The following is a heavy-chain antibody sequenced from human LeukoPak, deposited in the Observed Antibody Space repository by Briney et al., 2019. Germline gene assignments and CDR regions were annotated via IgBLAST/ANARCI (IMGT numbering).Heavy chain of an antibody. J-gene: IGHJ6*03. V-gene: IGHV3-30*02. CDR1: GFTFSSYG. D-gene: IGHD5-18*01. Sequence: PGGSLRLSCAASGFTFSSYGMHWVGQAPGKWLEWVAFIRYDGSNKYYADSVKGRFTISRDNSKDTLYLQMNSLRAEDTAVYYCAKDGYSYGPPYYYMDVWGKGTTVTVSS. CDR3: AKDGYSYGPPYYYMDV. CDR2: IRYDGSNK.